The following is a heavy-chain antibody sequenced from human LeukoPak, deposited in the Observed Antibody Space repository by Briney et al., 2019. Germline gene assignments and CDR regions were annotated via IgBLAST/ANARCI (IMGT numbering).Heavy chain of an antibody. Sequence: GASVKVSCKAYGYTFTGYYMHWVRQAPGQGLEWMGWINPNSGGTNYAQKFQGRVTMTRDTSISTAYMALSRLRSDDTAVYYCARERIRRNWFDPWGQGTLVTVSS. CDR2: INPNSGGT. CDR1: GYTFTGYY. J-gene: IGHJ5*02. V-gene: IGHV1-2*02. D-gene: IGHD2/OR15-2a*01. CDR3: ARERIRRNWFDP.